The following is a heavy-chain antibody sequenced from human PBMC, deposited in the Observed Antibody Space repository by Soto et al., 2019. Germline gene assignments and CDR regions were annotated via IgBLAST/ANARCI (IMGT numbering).Heavy chain of an antibody. V-gene: IGHV3-23*01. CDR3: ANLWPGWQLTQQVY. CDR2: ISANGGST. D-gene: IGHD2-15*01. CDR1: GFTLSSYA. J-gene: IGHJ4*02. Sequence: EVQVLESGGGLVQPGASLRLSCASSGFTLSSYAMSWVRQAPGKGLEWVSAISANGGSTYYADSVKGRFTISRDNSKNTLYLQMNSLRAEDTAVYYCANLWPGWQLTQQVYWGQGTLVTVSS.